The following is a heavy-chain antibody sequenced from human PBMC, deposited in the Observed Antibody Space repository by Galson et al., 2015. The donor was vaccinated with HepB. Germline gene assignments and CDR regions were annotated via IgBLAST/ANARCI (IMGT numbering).Heavy chain of an antibody. V-gene: IGHV3-66*01. D-gene: IGHD1-26*01. CDR2: IYSGGST. J-gene: IGHJ3*02. Sequence: SLRLSCAASGFTVSSNYMSWVRQAPGKGLEWVSVIYSGGSTYYADSVKGRFTISRDNSKNTLYLQMNSLRAEDTAVYYCARRRPGVGATKDDAFDIWGQGTMVTVSS. CDR1: GFTVSSNY. CDR3: ARRRPGVGATKDDAFDI.